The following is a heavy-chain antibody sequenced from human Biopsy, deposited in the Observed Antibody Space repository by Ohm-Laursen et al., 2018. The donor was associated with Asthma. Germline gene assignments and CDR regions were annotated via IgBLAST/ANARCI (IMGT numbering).Heavy chain of an antibody. CDR1: GFVFSQCG. CDR2: VSSDGHNK. D-gene: IGHD3-22*01. CDR3: ARQSGQDYGDSSGFDI. J-gene: IGHJ3*02. Sequence: SLRLSCTATGFVFSQCGMHWVRQGPGKGLEWVALVSSDGHNKYYEDPVKGRFTISRDNSRNRLYLQINRLTVEDSAVYFCARQSGQDYGDSSGFDIWGQGTKVAVSS. V-gene: IGHV3-30*03.